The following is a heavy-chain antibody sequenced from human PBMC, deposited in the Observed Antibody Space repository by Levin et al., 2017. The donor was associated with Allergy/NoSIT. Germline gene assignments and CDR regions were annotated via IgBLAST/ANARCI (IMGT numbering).Heavy chain of an antibody. D-gene: IGHD6-6*01. V-gene: IGHV3-33*01. CDR3: ARVVAARHYYYYYMDV. CDR2: IWYDGSNK. CDR1: GFTFSSYG. J-gene: IGHJ6*03. Sequence: GGSLRLSCAASGFTFSSYGMHWVRQAPGKGLEWVAVIWYDGSNKYYADSVKGRFTISRDNSKNTLYLQMNSLRAEDTAVYYCARVVAARHYYYYYMDVWGKGTTVTVSS.